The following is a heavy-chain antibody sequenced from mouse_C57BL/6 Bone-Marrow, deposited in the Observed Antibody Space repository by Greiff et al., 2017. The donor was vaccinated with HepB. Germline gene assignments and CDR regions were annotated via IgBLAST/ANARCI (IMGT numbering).Heavy chain of an antibody. CDR1: GYTFTDYY. Sequence: VQLQQSGPVLVKPGASVKMSCKASGYTFTDYYMNWVKQSHGKSLEWIGVINPYNGGTSYNQKFKGKATLTVDKSSSTAYMELNSLTSEDSAVYYCASYSNYPAWFAYWGQGTLVTVSA. J-gene: IGHJ3*01. V-gene: IGHV1-19*01. D-gene: IGHD2-5*01. CDR2: INPYNGGT. CDR3: ASYSNYPAWFAY.